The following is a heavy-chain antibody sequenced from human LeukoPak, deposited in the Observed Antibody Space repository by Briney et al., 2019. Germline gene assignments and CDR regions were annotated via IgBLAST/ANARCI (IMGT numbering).Heavy chain of an antibody. D-gene: IGHD3-9*01. CDR2: IIPIFGTA. CDR3: ASRLPILTGYYTRRSDYYGMDV. V-gene: IGHV1-69*13. CDR1: GGTFSSYA. Sequence: SVKVSCKVSGGTFSSYAISWVRQAPGQGLEWMGGIIPIFGTANYAQKFQGRVTITADESTSTAYMELSSLRSEDTAVYYCASRLPILTGYYTRRSDYYGMDVWGQGTTVTVSS. J-gene: IGHJ6*02.